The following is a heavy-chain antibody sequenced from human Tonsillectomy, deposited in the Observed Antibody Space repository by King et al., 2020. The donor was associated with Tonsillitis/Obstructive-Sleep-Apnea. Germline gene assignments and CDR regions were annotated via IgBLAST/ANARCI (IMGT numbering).Heavy chain of an antibody. V-gene: IGHV4-39*01. CDR3: VRLHEDGDGQYYYYMDV. CDR1: GGSVSSSSYY. D-gene: IGHD4-17*01. J-gene: IGHJ6*03. CDR2: IYYNGIT. Sequence: QLQESGPGLVKPSETLSLTCTVSGGSVSSSSYYWGWIRQPPGKGLEWIATIYYNGITYFNPPLKSRVTMSVDTSKNQFSLKLTSVTAADTAVYYCVRLHEDGDGQYYYYMDVWGKGSTVTVS.